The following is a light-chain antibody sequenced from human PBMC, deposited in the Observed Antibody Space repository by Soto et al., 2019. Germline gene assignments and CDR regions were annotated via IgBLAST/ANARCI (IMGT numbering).Light chain of an antibody. CDR1: SSNIGSND. J-gene: IGLJ3*02. CDR2: SND. Sequence: QSVLTQPPSASGTPGQRVTISCSGSSSNIGSNDVNWYQHLPGTAPKLLIYSNDQRPSGVSDRFSGSKSGTSASLAISGLQAEDEADYYCAACDNSLYGPVFGGGTKLTVL. CDR3: AACDNSLYGPV. V-gene: IGLV1-44*01.